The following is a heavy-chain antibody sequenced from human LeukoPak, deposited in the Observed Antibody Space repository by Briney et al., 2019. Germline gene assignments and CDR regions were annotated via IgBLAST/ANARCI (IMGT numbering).Heavy chain of an antibody. J-gene: IGHJ4*02. CDR2: ISSSSTYI. D-gene: IGHD4-23*01. CDR3: AKDIYGGSWPNDY. Sequence: GGSLRLSCAASGFSFSSYRMNWVRQAPGKVLEWVSSISSSSTYIYYADSVKGRFTISRDNAKNSLYLQMNSLRAEDTAVYYCAKDIYGGSWPNDYWGQGTLVTVSS. CDR1: GFSFSSYR. V-gene: IGHV3-21*01.